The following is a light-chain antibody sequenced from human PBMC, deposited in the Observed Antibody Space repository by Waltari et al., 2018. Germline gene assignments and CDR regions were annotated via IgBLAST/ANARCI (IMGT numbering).Light chain of an antibody. J-gene: IGKJ5*01. CDR3: QQRDNWPPSIT. V-gene: IGKV3-11*01. CDR1: RGAGSF. CDR2: DTS. Sequence: EIVLTQSPATLSLSPGESASLSCRTSRGAGSFLAWYQQKPGQTPRLLIYDTSKRATGIPARFSGSGSGADFTLTISSLEPADFAVYYCQQRDNWPPSITFGQGTRLEIK.